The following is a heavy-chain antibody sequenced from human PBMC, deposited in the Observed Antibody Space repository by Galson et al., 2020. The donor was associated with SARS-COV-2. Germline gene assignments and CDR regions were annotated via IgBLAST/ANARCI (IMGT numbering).Heavy chain of an antibody. J-gene: IGHJ4*02. CDR2: ISSSSSYI. Sequence: GESLKISCAASGFTFSSYSMNWVRQAPGKGLEWVSSISSSSSYIYYADSVKGRFTISRDNAKNSLYLQMNSLRAEDTAVYYCARDAYYYDSSGYPIDYWGQGTLVTVSS. D-gene: IGHD3-22*01. CDR3: ARDAYYYDSSGYPIDY. V-gene: IGHV3-21*01. CDR1: GFTFSSYS.